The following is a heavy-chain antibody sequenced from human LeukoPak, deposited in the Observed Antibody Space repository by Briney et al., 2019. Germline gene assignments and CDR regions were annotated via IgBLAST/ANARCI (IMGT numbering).Heavy chain of an antibody. V-gene: IGHV4-34*01. CDR3: ASRYPFDY. CDR1: GGSFSGYY. Sequence: SETLSLTCAVYGGSFSGYYWSWIRQPPGRGLEWIGEINHSGSTNYNPSLKSRVTISVDTSENQFSLKLSSVTAADTAVYYCASRYPFDYWGQGTLVTVSS. CDR2: INHSGST. D-gene: IGHD1-1*01. J-gene: IGHJ4*02.